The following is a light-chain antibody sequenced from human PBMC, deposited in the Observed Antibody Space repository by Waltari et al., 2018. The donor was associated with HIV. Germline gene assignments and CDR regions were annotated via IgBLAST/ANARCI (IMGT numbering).Light chain of an antibody. CDR2: EES. V-gene: IGLV3-1*01. Sequence: SYELTQPPSVSVSPGQTASITCSGDKLGDKYACWYQQKPGQAPVLVMYEESKRPSGIPERFAGSNAGNTATLTISGTQAMDEADYYCQAWDSSVVFGGGTKLTVL. CDR3: QAWDSSVV. CDR1: KLGDKY. J-gene: IGLJ2*01.